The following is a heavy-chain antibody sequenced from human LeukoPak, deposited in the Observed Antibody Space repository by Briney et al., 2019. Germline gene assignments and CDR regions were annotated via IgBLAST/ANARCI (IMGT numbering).Heavy chain of an antibody. Sequence: ASVKVSCKASGYTFTSYDINWVRQATGQGLEWMGWMNPNSGNTNYAQKLQGRVTMTTDTSTSTAYMELRSLRSDDTAVYYCARVALTMVRGDYYYYMDVWGKGTTVTVSS. CDR2: MNPNSGNT. V-gene: IGHV1-18*01. CDR1: GYTFTSYD. D-gene: IGHD3-10*01. CDR3: ARVALTMVRGDYYYYMDV. J-gene: IGHJ6*03.